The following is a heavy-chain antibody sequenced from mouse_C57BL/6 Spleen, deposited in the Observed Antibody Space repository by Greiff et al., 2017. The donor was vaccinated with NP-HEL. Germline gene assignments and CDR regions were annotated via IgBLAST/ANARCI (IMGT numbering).Heavy chain of an antibody. V-gene: IGHV1-22*01. CDR3: ARRKDYDCDRGYYFDY. CDR2: INPNNGGT. Sequence: EVQLQQSGPELVKPGASVKMSCKASGYTFTDYNMHWVKQSHGKSLEWIGYINPNNGGTSYNQKFKGKATLTVNKYSNTACMELRSLTSEKSAVYYCARRKDYDCDRGYYFDYWGQGTTLTVSS. J-gene: IGHJ2*01. D-gene: IGHD2-4*01. CDR1: GYTFTDYN.